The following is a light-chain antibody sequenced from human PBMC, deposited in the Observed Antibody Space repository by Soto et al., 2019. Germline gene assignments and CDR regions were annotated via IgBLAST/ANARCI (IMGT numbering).Light chain of an antibody. CDR3: QQLNSYPLFT. CDR2: AAS. Sequence: IQLTQSPSSLSASVGDRVTITCRASQGISSYLAGYQQKPGKAPKLLIYAASTLQSGVPSRFSGSGSGTDFTLTISSLQPEDFATYYCQQLNSYPLFTFGPGTKVDI. CDR1: QGISSY. V-gene: IGKV1-9*01. J-gene: IGKJ3*01.